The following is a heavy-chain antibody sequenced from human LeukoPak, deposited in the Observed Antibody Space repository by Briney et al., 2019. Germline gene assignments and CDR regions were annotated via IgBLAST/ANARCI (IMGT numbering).Heavy chain of an antibody. J-gene: IGHJ4*02. CDR3: TRGPPDGSGNYYPGDF. Sequence: GGSLRLSCAASGFTFSSYGMHWVRQAPGKGLEGVAFIRYDGSNKYYADSVKGRFTISRGNAKNTLYLQMNSLRVEDTAVYYCTRGPPDGSGNYYPGDFWGQGTLVTVSS. CDR1: GFTFSSYG. V-gene: IGHV3-30*02. CDR2: IRYDGSNK. D-gene: IGHD3-10*01.